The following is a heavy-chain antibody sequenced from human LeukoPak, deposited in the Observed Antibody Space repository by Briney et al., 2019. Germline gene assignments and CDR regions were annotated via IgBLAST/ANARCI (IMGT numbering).Heavy chain of an antibody. CDR1: GGSISSDNYS. CDR2: IYHSGST. V-gene: IGHV4-30-2*01. J-gene: IGHJ5*02. D-gene: IGHD1-1*01. CDR3: ARARNDPTFDP. Sequence: SETLSLTCAVSGGSISSDNYSWSWIRQPPGKGLEWIGYIYHSGSTYYNSSLKSRVSISVDRSKNQFSLKLSSVTAADTAVYYCARARNDPTFDPWGHGTLVTVSS.